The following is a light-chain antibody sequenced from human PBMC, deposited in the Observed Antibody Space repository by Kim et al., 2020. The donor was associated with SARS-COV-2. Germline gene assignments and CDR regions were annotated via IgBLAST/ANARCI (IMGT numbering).Light chain of an antibody. CDR2: QDS. J-gene: IGLJ2*01. CDR3: QAWDSSTEV. V-gene: IGLV3-1*01. Sequence: VSPGQTASITCSGDNLGDKYACWYQQKPGQSPVLVIYQDSKRPSGIPERFSGSNSGNTATLTISGTQAMDEADYYCQAWDSSTEVFGGGTQLTVL. CDR1: NLGDKY.